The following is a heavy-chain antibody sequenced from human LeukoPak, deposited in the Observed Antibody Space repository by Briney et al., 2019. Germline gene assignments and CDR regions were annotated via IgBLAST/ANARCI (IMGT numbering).Heavy chain of an antibody. CDR2: ISSSSGTI. CDR3: ARGNTVWDY. CDR1: GFNFSSYS. Sequence: PGESLRLSCAASGFNFSSYSMNWVRQAPGKGLEWISYISSSSGTIYYADSVKGRFTVSRDNAKNSLYLQMNSLRAEDTAVYYCARGNTVWDYWGQGILVTVSS. J-gene: IGHJ4*02. D-gene: IGHD3-16*01. V-gene: IGHV3-48*01.